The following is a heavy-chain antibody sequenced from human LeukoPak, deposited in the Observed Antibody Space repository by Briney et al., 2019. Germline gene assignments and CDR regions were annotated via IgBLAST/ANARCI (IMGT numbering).Heavy chain of an antibody. V-gene: IGHV1-18*01. CDR1: GYTCYG. CDR3: ARDVGYYGSGDLDL. CDR2: ISASNGNT. Sequence: GASVKVSCKVSGYTCYGISWVRQAPGQGLEWMGWISASNGNTKYAQKVQGRVTMTTDTSTSTAYMELRSLKSDDTAVYYCARDVGYYGSGDLDLWGQGTLVIVSS. J-gene: IGHJ5*02. D-gene: IGHD3-10*01.